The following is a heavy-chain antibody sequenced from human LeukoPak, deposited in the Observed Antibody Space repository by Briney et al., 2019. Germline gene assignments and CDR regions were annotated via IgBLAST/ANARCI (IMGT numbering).Heavy chain of an antibody. CDR3: ASSDQYGPLAFDI. CDR2: ISSDSSTI. Sequence: QPGGSLRLSCAASGFTFSSYSMNWVRQAPGKGLEWVSYISSDSSTIYYADSVKGRFTISRDNAKSSLYLQMNTLRAEDTAVYYCASSDQYGPLAFDIWGQGTLVTVSS. V-gene: IGHV3-48*01. CDR1: GFTFSSYS. J-gene: IGHJ3*02. D-gene: IGHD2-2*01.